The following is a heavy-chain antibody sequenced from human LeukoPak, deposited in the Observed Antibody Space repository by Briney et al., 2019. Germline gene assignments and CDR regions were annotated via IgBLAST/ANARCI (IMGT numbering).Heavy chain of an antibody. V-gene: IGHV4-59*01. CDR1: GGSLTSYY. J-gene: IGHJ6*02. Sequence: SETLSLTCIVSGGSLTSYYWSWIRLPPGKGLEWIGYIYYTGSTSYNPSLKSRITISVDTSKNLFSLRLSSVTAADTGVYYCARRLGSGYAEDYYYGLDVWGQGTTVTVSS. CDR3: ARRLGSGYAEDYYYGLDV. CDR2: IYYTGST. D-gene: IGHD5-12*01.